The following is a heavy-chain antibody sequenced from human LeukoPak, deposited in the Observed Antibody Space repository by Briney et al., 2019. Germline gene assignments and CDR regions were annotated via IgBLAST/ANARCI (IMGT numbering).Heavy chain of an antibody. J-gene: IGHJ4*02. D-gene: IGHD6-13*01. CDR3: ARGTGEQQLVGTPFDY. V-gene: IGHV4-30-2*01. CDR2: IYHSGST. CDR1: GGSISSDGYS. Sequence: SQTLSLTFTVSGGSISSDGYSWNWIRQPPGKGLEWIGYIYHSGSTYYNPSLKSRVTISVDRSKNQFSLKLSSVTAADTAVYYCARGTGEQQLVGTPFDYWGQGTLVTVSP.